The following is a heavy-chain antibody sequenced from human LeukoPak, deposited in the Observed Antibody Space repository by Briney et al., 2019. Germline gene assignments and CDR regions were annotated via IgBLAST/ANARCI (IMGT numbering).Heavy chain of an antibody. J-gene: IGHJ4*02. CDR3: AKSHGDYGLLDY. CDR1: GYSLTDLS. CDR2: FDPEDGEP. Sequence: ASAKVSCKVSGYSLTDLSLHRVRQAPGKGLEWMGGFDPEDGEPIYAQKFQGRLSMTEDTSKDTGYMELRTLRSEDTALYYCAKSHGDYGLLDYWGQGTLVTVSS. D-gene: IGHD4-17*01. V-gene: IGHV1-24*01.